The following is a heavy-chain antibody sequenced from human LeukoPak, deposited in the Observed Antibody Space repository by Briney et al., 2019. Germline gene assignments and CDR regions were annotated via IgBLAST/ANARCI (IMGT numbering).Heavy chain of an antibody. CDR3: AKGEGYSYGLQDY. Sequence: PGGSLRLSCAASGFTFSSYAMRWVRQAPGKGLEWVSGISGSGGSTHYADSVKGRFTISRDNSKNTLYLQMNSLRAEDTAVYYCAKGEGYSYGLQDYWGQGTPVTVSS. CDR2: ISGSGGST. J-gene: IGHJ4*02. CDR1: GFTFSSYA. V-gene: IGHV3-23*01. D-gene: IGHD5-18*01.